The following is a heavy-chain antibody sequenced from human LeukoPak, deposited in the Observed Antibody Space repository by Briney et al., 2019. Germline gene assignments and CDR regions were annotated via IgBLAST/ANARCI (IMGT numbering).Heavy chain of an antibody. CDR1: GFTFSSYS. CDR3: ARDRDWSVLYDASDI. J-gene: IGHJ3*02. D-gene: IGHD3/OR15-3a*01. Sequence: PGGSLRLSCAASGFTFSSYSMNWVRQAPGKGLEWVSFISSSSSYIYYADSMKGRFTISRDNAKNSLYLQMNSLRAEDTAVYYCARDRDWSVLYDASDIWGQGTMVTVSS. CDR2: ISSSSSYI. V-gene: IGHV3-21*01.